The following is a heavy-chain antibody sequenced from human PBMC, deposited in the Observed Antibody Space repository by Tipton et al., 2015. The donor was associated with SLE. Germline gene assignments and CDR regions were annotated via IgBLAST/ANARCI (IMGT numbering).Heavy chain of an antibody. CDR1: GGSISSGSYY. D-gene: IGHD2-2*01. CDR2: IYTSGST. J-gene: IGHJ4*02. V-gene: IGHV4-61*02. Sequence: TLSLTCTVSGGSISSGSYYWSWIRQPAGKGLEWIGRIYTSGSTNYNPSLKSRVTISVDTSKNQFSLKLSSVTAADTAVYYCARVLAYCSSTSCFDYFDYWGQGTLVTVSS. CDR3: ARVLAYCSSTSCFDYFDY.